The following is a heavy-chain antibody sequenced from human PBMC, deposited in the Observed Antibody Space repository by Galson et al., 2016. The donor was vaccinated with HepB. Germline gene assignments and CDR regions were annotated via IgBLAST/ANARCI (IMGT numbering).Heavy chain of an antibody. CDR3: AHAFFSILTGPFDS. CDR2: IYWYDDR. V-gene: IGHV2-5*01. Sequence: PALVKPTQTLTLTCAFSGFSLNTQGECVGWVRQSPGKALEWLALIYWYDDRRYSPSLRDRLTISKDTSENLVVLTMTNMDPADTGTYYCAHAFFSILTGPFDSWGQGTLFAVSS. J-gene: IGHJ4*02. D-gene: IGHD3-9*01. CDR1: GFSLNTQGEC.